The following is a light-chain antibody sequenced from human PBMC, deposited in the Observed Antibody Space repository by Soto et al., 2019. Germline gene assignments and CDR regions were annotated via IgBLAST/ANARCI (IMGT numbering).Light chain of an antibody. V-gene: IGLV2-23*01. Sequence: CALTQPASVSGSPGQAITISCTGTSSDVGSYNLVSWYQQHPGKAPKLMIYEGSKRPSGVSNRFSGSKSGNTASLTISGLQAEDEADYYCCSYAGSSTWVFGTGTKVTVL. CDR1: SSDVGSYNL. CDR2: EGS. J-gene: IGLJ1*01. CDR3: CSYAGSSTWV.